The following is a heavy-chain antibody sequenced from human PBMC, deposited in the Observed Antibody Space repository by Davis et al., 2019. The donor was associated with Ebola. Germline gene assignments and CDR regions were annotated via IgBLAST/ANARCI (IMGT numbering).Heavy chain of an antibody. CDR3: ARDALELRLNYFDY. CDR1: GYTFTSYY. J-gene: IGHJ4*02. D-gene: IGHD1-7*01. Sequence: AASVKVSCKASGYTFTSYYMHWVRQAPGQGLEWMGIINPSGGSTSYAQKFQGRVTITADESTSTAYMELSSLRSEDTAVYYCARDALELRLNYFDYWGQGTLVTVSS. CDR2: INPSGGST. V-gene: IGHV1-46*01.